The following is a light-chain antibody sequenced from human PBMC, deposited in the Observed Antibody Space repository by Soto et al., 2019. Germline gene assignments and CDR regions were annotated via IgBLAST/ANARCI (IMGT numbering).Light chain of an antibody. CDR2: DAS. J-gene: IGKJ1*01. CDR3: QQYNSYPWT. Sequence: TQSPATLSLSPGDRATITCRASQSISSWLAWYQQKPGKAPKLLIYDASSLESGVPSRFSGSGSGTEFTLTISSLQPDDFATYYCQQYNSYPWTFGQGTKVEIK. CDR1: QSISSW. V-gene: IGKV1-5*01.